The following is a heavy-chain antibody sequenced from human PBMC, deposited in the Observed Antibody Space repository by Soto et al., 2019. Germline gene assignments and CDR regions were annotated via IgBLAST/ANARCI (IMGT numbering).Heavy chain of an antibody. J-gene: IGHJ5*02. CDR2: ISYDGSNK. D-gene: IGHD3-3*01. Sequence: PGGSLRLSCAASGFTFSSYAMHWVRQAPGKGLEWVAVISYDGSNKYYADSVKGRFTISRDNAKNTLYLQMNSLRAEDTAVYYCARDWYYDFWSGSFDPWGQGTLVTVSS. V-gene: IGHV3-30-3*01. CDR1: GFTFSSYA. CDR3: ARDWYYDFWSGSFDP.